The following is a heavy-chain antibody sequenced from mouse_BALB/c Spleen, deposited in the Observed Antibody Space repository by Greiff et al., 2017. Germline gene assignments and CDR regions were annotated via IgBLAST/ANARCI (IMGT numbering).Heavy chain of an antibody. CDR3: ARSALLRLGFAY. D-gene: IGHD1-2*01. V-gene: IGHV3-2*02. Sequence: EVMLVESGPGLVKPSQSLSLTCTVTGYSITSDYAWNWIRQFPGNKLEWMGYISYSGSTSYNPSLKSRISITRDTSKNQFFLQLNSVTTEDTATYYCARSALLRLGFAYWGQGTLVTVSA. CDR1: GYSITSDYA. J-gene: IGHJ3*01. CDR2: ISYSGST.